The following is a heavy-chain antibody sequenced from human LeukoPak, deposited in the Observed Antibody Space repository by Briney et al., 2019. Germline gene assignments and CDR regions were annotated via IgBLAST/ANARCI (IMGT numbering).Heavy chain of an antibody. Sequence: GASVKVSCKASGYTFTGYYIHWMRQAPGQGLEWMGRINPNSDDTNYAQRFQGRVTMTRDTSISTAYMELSRLRSDDTAVYYCARSPNYSDSSGYYYVSDSWGQGTLVTVSS. CDR2: INPNSDDT. V-gene: IGHV1-2*06. CDR1: GYTFTGYY. J-gene: IGHJ4*02. D-gene: IGHD3-22*01. CDR3: ARSPNYSDSSGYYYVSDS.